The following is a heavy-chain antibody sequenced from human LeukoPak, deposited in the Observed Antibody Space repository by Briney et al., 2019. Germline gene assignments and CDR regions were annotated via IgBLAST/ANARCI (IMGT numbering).Heavy chain of an antibody. CDR3: ARDFYYYYYMDV. Sequence: GGSLRLSCEASGFTFSSYWMGWVRQAPGKGLQWVANISPDGSEASYVDSVKGRFTISRDNAKNSVYLQMNSLRAEDTAVYYCARDFYYYYYMDVWGKGTTVTVSS. CDR2: ISPDGSEA. J-gene: IGHJ6*03. V-gene: IGHV3-7*01. CDR1: GFTFSSYW.